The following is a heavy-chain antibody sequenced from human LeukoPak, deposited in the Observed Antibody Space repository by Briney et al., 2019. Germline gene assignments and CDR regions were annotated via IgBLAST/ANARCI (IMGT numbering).Heavy chain of an antibody. Sequence: SETLSLTCTVSGGSISSYNWSWIRQPPGKGLEWIGYIYYSGSTNYNPSLKSRVTISVDTSKNQFSLKLSSVTAADTAVYYCASSVVAAPWDFDYWGQGTLVTVSS. D-gene: IGHD2-15*01. CDR2: IYYSGST. CDR3: ASSVVAAPWDFDY. CDR1: GGSISSYN. J-gene: IGHJ4*02. V-gene: IGHV4-59*01.